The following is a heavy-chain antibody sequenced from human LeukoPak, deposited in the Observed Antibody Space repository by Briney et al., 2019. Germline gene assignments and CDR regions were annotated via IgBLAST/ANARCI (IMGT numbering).Heavy chain of an antibody. CDR1: GFTFSSYW. J-gene: IGHJ4*02. CDR3: ARSLGRLQSPVFDY. CDR2: IKQDGSEK. Sequence: PGGSLRLSCAASGFTFSSYWMSWVRQAPGKGLEWVANIKQDGSEKYYVDFVKGRFTISRDNAKNSLYLQMNSPRAEDTAVYYCARSLGRLQSPVFDYWGQGTLVTVSS. D-gene: IGHD5-24*01. V-gene: IGHV3-7*01.